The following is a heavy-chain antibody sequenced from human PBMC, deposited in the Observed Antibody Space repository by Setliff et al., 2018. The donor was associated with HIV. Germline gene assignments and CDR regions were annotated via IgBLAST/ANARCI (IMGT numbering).Heavy chain of an antibody. CDR1: GFIFGDYA. CDR2: IRTKAKGGTA. V-gene: IGHV3-49*04. CDR3: SAGIQLLY. J-gene: IGHJ4*02. D-gene: IGHD1-1*01. Sequence: LRLSCTASGFIFGDYAMSWVRQAPGKGLEWVGFIRTKAKGGTAEYAASVKGRFTFSRDDSKSVAYLQMNSLKIEDAAVYYCSAGIQLLYWGQGTLVTVSS.